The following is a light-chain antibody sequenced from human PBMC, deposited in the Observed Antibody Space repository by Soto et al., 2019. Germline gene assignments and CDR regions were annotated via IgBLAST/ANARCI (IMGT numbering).Light chain of an antibody. CDR2: YDS. Sequence: SYDLTQPPSVSVAPGKTARITCGGNNIGSKSVHWYQQKPGQAPVLVIYYDSDRPSGIPERFSGSNSGNTATLTISRVEAGDEADHYCQVWDSSSDHVVFGGGTKLTVL. CDR1: NIGSKS. J-gene: IGLJ2*01. CDR3: QVWDSSSDHVV. V-gene: IGLV3-21*04.